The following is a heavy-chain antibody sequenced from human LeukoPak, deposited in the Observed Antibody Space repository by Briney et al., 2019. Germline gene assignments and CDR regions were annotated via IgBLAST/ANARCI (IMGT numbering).Heavy chain of an antibody. J-gene: IGHJ1*01. V-gene: IGHV4-34*01. CDR1: GGSFSGYY. D-gene: IGHD6-13*01. CDR3: AGQGYSSSWYRNQGPEYFQH. Sequence: RPSEALSLTCAVYGGSFSGYYWSWIRQPPGKGLEWIGYIYHSGSTYYNPSLKSRVTISVDRSKNQFSLKLSPVTAADTAVYYCAGQGYSSSWYRNQGPEYFQHWGQGTLVTVSS. CDR2: IYHSGST.